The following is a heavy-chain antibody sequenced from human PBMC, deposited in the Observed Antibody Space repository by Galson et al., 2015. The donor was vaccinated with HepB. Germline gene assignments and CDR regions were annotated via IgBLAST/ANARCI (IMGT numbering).Heavy chain of an antibody. CDR3: ARDPGDYGDYRLDY. J-gene: IGHJ4*02. CDR1: GFTFSSYW. CDR2: IKQDGSEK. D-gene: IGHD4-17*01. V-gene: IGHV3-7*01. Sequence: LRLSCAASGFTFSSYWMSWVRQAPGKGLEWVANIKQDGSEKYYADSVKGRFTISRDNSKNTLYLQMNSLRAEDTAVYYCARDPGDYGDYRLDYWGQGTLVTVSS.